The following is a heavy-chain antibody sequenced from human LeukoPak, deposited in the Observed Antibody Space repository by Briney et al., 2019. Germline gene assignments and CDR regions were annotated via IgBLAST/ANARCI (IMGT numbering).Heavy chain of an antibody. D-gene: IGHD2-21*01. CDR3: AKVRLRALVALCFDY. CDR1: GFTFDDYA. J-gene: IGHJ4*02. V-gene: IGHV3-43*02. Sequence: PGGSLRLSCAASGFTFDDYAMHWVRQAPGKGLEWVSLISGDGGSTYYADSVKGRFTISRDNSKNSLYLQMNSLRTEDTASYYCAKVRLRALVALCFDYWGQGTLVTVSS. CDR2: ISGDGGST.